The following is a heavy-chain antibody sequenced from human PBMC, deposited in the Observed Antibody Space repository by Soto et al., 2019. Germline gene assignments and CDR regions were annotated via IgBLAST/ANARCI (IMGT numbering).Heavy chain of an antibody. CDR2: MAHDGNVE. Sequence: PGGSLRLSCSASGFTFSSYGMHWVRQTPGKGLEWVAVMAHDGNVEYYADSVKGRFTISRDTTKNTLYLQMNSLRAEDTAVYYCAKGNSWSPALVLDIWGQGTMVTVSS. CDR3: AKGNSWSPALVLDI. V-gene: IGHV3-30*18. D-gene: IGHD1-7*01. J-gene: IGHJ3*02. CDR1: GFTFSSYG.